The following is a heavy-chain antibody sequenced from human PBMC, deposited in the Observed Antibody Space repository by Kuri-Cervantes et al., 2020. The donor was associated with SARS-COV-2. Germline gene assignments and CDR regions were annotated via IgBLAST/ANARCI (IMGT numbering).Heavy chain of an antibody. V-gene: IGHV3-48*01. CDR3: ARXGRDYQDXXGFRIDS. D-gene: IGHD2-15*01. J-gene: IGHJ5*01. CDR1: GFSFNHYS. Sequence: GGSLRLSCVGSGFSFNHYSMNWVRQAPGKGLEWVAYITSFSGSIYYADSVKGRFTISRDNAERSLFLQMNDLRADDTAVYFCARXGRDYQDXXGFRIDSWGQGTLVTVSS. CDR2: ITSFSGSI.